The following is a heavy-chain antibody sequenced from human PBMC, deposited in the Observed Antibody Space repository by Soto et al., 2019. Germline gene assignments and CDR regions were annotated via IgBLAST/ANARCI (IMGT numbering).Heavy chain of an antibody. CDR1: GFTFSSCA. CDR2: INDNGAKT. J-gene: IGHJ4*02. Sequence: PEGSLRLSCAASGFTFSSCAMSWVRQAPGKGLEWVSAINDNGAKTYCADSVKGRFTISRDNSKNTLFLQMNSLRADDTALYYCAKGIRWELPFDYWGQGTQVTVSS. V-gene: IGHV3-23*01. D-gene: IGHD1-26*01. CDR3: AKGIRWELPFDY.